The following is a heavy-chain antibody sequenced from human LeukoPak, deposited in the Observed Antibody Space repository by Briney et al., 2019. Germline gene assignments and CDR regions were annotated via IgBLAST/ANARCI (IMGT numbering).Heavy chain of an antibody. CDR1: GFTFSSYG. J-gene: IGHJ4*02. D-gene: IGHD3-22*01. V-gene: IGHV3-33*01. Sequence: GRSLRLSCAASGFTFSSYGMHWVRQAPGKGLDWVAVIWYDGSNKYYADSVKGRFTISRDNSKNTLYLLMDSLRAEDTAVYYCARNAYYDSSAYYVDYWGQGTLVSVSS. CDR2: IWYDGSNK. CDR3: ARNAYYDSSAYYVDY.